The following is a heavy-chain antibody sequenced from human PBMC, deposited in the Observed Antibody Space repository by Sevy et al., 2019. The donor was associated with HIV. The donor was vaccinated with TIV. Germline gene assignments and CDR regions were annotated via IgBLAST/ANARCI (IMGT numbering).Heavy chain of an antibody. Sequence: GGCLRLSCVASGFTFRSYAMNWVRQAPGRGLEWVSAISGSGGSTYYADSVKGRFTISRDNSKNTLYLQMNSLRAEDTAVYYCTNLYSYGYGFDYWGQGTLVTVSS. J-gene: IGHJ4*02. D-gene: IGHD5-18*01. CDR3: TNLYSYGYGFDY. CDR1: GFTFRSYA. V-gene: IGHV3-23*01. CDR2: ISGSGGST.